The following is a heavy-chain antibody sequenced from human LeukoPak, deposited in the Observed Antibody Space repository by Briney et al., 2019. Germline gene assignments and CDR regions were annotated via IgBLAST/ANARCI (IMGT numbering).Heavy chain of an antibody. D-gene: IGHD5-12*01. J-gene: IGHJ4*02. CDR1: GYTFTGYY. Sequence: ASVKVSCKASGYTFTGYYMHWVRQAPGQGLERMGRINPNSGGTNYAQKFQGRVTMTRDTSISTAYMELSRVRSDDTAVYYCASSLPRGPYYFDYWGQGTLVTVSS. CDR2: INPNSGGT. CDR3: ASSLPRGPYYFDY. V-gene: IGHV1-2*06.